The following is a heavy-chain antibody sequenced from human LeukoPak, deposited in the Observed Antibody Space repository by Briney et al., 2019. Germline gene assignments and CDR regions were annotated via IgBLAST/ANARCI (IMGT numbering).Heavy chain of an antibody. CDR3: ATIVVVPAARSPGY. J-gene: IGHJ4*02. CDR2: ISSSSSYI. V-gene: IGHV3-21*01. Sequence: GSLRLSCAASGFTFSSYSMNWVRQAPGKGLEWVSSISSSSSYIYYADSVKGRFTISRDNAKNSLYLQMNSLRAEDTAVYYCATIVVVPAARSPGYWGQGTLVTVSS. CDR1: GFTFSSYS. D-gene: IGHD2-2*01.